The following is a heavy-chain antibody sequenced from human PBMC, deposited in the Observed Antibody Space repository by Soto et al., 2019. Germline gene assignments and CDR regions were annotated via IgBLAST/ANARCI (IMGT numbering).Heavy chain of an antibody. CDR2: ISSSSSYI. J-gene: IGHJ4*02. CDR1: GFTFSSYN. Sequence: EVQLVESGGGLVKPGGSLRLSCAASGFTFSSYNMNWVRQAPGKGLEWVSSISSSSSYIYYADSVKGRFTISRDNAKNSLYLQMNSLRADDTVVDYCARVGWNPASYYYDSSGYSADWGQGTLVTVSS. V-gene: IGHV3-21*01. CDR3: ARVGWNPASYYYDSSGYSAD. D-gene: IGHD3-22*01.